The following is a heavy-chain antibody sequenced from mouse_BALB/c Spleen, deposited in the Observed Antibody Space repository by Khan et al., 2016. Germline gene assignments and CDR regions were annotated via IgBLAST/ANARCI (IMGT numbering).Heavy chain of an antibody. CDR3: AVSSYFFDS. CDR1: GFNIKDYY. Sequence: VQLQQSGAELMRPGALVKLTCKASGFNIKDYYMHWVKQRPEQGLEWIGWIDPENGNSIYDPNVQGKASITADTSSNTAYLQVNSLTSEDTAVYYRAVSSYFFDSWGQGTNLTASS. J-gene: IGHJ2*01. CDR2: IDPENGNS. V-gene: IGHV14-1*02.